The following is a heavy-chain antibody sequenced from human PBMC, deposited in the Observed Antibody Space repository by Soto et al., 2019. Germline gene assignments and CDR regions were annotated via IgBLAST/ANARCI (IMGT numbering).Heavy chain of an antibody. CDR1: GGSISSGGYY. J-gene: IGHJ2*01. D-gene: IGHD6-6*01. Sequence: QVQLQESGPGLVKPSQTLSLTCTVSGGSISSGGYYWSWIRQHPGKGLEWIGYIYYSGSTYYNPSLKSRVTISVDTSKNQFSLKLGSVTAADTAVYSCARGRYSSSTGWYFDLWGRGPLVTVSS. CDR2: IYYSGST. CDR3: ARGRYSSSTGWYFDL. V-gene: IGHV4-31*03.